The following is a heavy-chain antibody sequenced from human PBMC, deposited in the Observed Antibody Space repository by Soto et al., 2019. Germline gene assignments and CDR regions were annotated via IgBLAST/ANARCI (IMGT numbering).Heavy chain of an antibody. V-gene: IGHV6-1*02. CDR3: ARAGTSTFGTVPHFDY. D-gene: IGHD3-3*01. J-gene: IGHJ4*02. CDR2: TYYRSRWYN. CDR1: GDSVSSNSAA. Sequence: QVQLQQSGPGLVKPSQTLSLTCAISGDSVSSNSAAWNWIRQSPSRGLERLGRTYYRSRWYNTYAESVKSRININPDTSKSPFSLQLNSVTPEDTAVYYCARAGTSTFGTVPHFDYWGQGTLVTVSS.